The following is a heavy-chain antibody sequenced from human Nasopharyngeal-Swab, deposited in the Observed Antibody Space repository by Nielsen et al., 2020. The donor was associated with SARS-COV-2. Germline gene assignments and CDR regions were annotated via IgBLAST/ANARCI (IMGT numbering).Heavy chain of an antibody. CDR3: ARDGSGSYYGYYYYYMDV. CDR1: GGSISSGGYS. J-gene: IGHJ6*03. D-gene: IGHD1-26*01. Sequence: SETLSLTCAVSGGSISSGGYSWSWIRQPPGKGLEWIGYIYHSGSTYYNPSLKSRVTISVDRSKNQFSLKLSSVTAADTAVYYCARDGSGSYYGYYYYYMDVWGKGTTVTVSS. V-gene: IGHV4-30-2*01. CDR2: IYHSGST.